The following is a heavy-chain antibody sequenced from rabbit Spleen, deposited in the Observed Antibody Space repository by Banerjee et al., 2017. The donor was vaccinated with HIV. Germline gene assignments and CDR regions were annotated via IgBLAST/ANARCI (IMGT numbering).Heavy chain of an antibody. Sequence: QSLEESGGDLVKPGASVTLTCTASGFDLNNYYYMCWVRQAPGKGLEWIACIDTGSSGSSYYASWVNGRFTISKTSSTTVTLEMTSLTAADTATYFCARDLAAWNSGSYAFNLWGQGTLVTVS. J-gene: IGHJ4*01. CDR3: ARDLAAWNSGSYAFNL. D-gene: IGHD1-1*01. V-gene: IGHV1S40*01. CDR1: GFDLNNYYY. CDR2: IDTGSSGSS.